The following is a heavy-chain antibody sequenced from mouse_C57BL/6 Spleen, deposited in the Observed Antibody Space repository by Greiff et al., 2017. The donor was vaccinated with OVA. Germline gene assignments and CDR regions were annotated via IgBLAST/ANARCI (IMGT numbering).Heavy chain of an antibody. CDR3: ARSGWLLAWFAY. Sequence: QVQLQQPGTELVKPWASVKLSCKASGYTFTSYWMHWVKQRPGQGLEWIGNINPSNGGTNYNENFKSKATLTVDKSSSTAYMQLSSLTSEDSAVYYCARSGWLLAWFAYWGQGTLVTVSA. CDR2: INPSNGGT. D-gene: IGHD2-3*01. J-gene: IGHJ3*01. CDR1: GYTFTSYW. V-gene: IGHV1-53*01.